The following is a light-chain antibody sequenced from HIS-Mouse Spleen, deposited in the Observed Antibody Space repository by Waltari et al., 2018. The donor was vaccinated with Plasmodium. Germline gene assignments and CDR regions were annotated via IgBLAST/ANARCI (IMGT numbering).Light chain of an antibody. J-gene: IGKJ2*01. CDR1: QGIRND. Sequence: AIQMTQSPSSQSASVGDRVTITCRASQGIRNDLGWYQQKPGKAPTLLISAASSLQSGVPSRFSGSGSGTDFTLTISSLQPEDFATYYCLQDYNYPYTFGQGTKLEIK. V-gene: IGKV1-6*01. CDR2: AAS. CDR3: LQDYNYPYT.